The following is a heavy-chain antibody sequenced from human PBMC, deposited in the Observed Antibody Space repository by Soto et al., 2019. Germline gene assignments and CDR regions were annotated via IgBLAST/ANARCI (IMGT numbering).Heavy chain of an antibody. Sequence: SVKVSCKASGGTFSSYAISWVRQAPGQGLEWMGGIIPIFGTANYAQKFQGRVTITADESTSTAYMELSSLRSEDTAVYYCASRIVVTVIRYYFDYWGQGTLVNVSS. CDR2: IIPIFGTA. CDR3: ASRIVVTVIRYYFDY. D-gene: IGHD2-21*02. CDR1: GGTFSSYA. J-gene: IGHJ4*02. V-gene: IGHV1-69*13.